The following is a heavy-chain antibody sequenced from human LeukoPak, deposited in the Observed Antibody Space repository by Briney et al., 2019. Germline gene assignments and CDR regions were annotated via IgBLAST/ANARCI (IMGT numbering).Heavy chain of an antibody. V-gene: IGHV3-30*02. CDR3: AKGVGATPRVAFDI. Sequence: GGSLRLSCAASGFTFSSYGMHWVRQAPGKGLEWVAFIRYDGSNKYYADSVKGRFTISRDNSKNTLYLQMNSLRAEDTAVYYCAKGVGATPRVAFDIWGQGTMVTVSS. CDR2: IRYDGSNK. CDR1: GFTFSSYG. J-gene: IGHJ3*02. D-gene: IGHD1-26*01.